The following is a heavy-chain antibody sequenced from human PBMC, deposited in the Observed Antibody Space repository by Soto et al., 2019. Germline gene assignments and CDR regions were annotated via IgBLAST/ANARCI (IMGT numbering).Heavy chain of an antibody. CDR1: GFTFSSYS. Sequence: PGGSLRLSCAASGFTFSSYSMNWVRQAPGKGLEWVSSISSSSSYIYYADSVKGRFTISRDNAKNSLYLQMNSLRAEDTAVYYCARGHNYYDSSGYSDYWGQGTLVTVSS. J-gene: IGHJ4*02. D-gene: IGHD3-22*01. CDR2: ISSSSSYI. CDR3: ARGHNYYDSSGYSDY. V-gene: IGHV3-21*01.